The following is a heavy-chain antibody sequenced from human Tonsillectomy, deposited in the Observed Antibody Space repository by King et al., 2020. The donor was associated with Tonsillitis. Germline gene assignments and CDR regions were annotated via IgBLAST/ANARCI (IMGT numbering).Heavy chain of an antibody. D-gene: IGHD6-13*01. V-gene: IGHV3-11*01. Sequence: VQLVESGGGLVKPGGSLRLSCAASGFTFSDYYMSWIRQAPGKGLEWVSYISSSGSTIYYADSVKGRFTISRDNAKNSLYLQMNSLRAEDTAVYYCAGIGAFNSGIAAAGTDYYYGMDVWGQGTTVTVSS. CDR1: GFTFSDYY. J-gene: IGHJ6*02. CDR3: AGIGAFNSGIAAAGTDYYYGMDV. CDR2: ISSSGSTI.